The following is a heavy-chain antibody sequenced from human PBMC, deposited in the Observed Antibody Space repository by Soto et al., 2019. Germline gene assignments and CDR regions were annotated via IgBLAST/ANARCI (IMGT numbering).Heavy chain of an antibody. CDR1: GYTFTNYA. CDR2: INAGRGGT. CDR3: AREVTTVARFDY. V-gene: IGHV1-3*01. D-gene: IGHD4-17*01. J-gene: IGHJ4*02. Sequence: ASVKVSCKASGYTFTNYAIHWVRQAPGQSLEWMGWINAGRGGTKYSQKFQGRVTITRDTSASTAYMELSSLRSEDTAVYYCAREVTTVARFDYWGLGTLVTVSS.